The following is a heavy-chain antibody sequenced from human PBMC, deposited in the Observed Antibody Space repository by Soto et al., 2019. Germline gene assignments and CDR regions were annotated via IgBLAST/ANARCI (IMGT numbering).Heavy chain of an antibody. CDR3: ARGLDSSGWYYYFDY. J-gene: IGHJ4*02. Sequence: LSLPGTVSCGSISSYYWRWMRQPPGKGLEWIGYIYYSGSTNYNPSLKSRVTISVDTSKNQFSLKLSSVTAADTAVYYCARGLDSSGWYYYFDYWGQGTLVTVSS. CDR1: CGSISSYY. CDR2: IYYSGST. V-gene: IGHV4-59*01. D-gene: IGHD6-19*01.